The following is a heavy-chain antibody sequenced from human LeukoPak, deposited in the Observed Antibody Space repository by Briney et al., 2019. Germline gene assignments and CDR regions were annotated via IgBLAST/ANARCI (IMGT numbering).Heavy chain of an antibody. CDR1: GFAFSSYA. Sequence: GGSLRLSCAASGFAFSSYAMSWVRQAPGKGLEWVSAISGSGGSTYYADSVKGRFTISRDNSKNTLYLQMNSLRAEDTAVYYCAKVDVSSWYAYYYYGMDVWGQGTTVTVSS. V-gene: IGHV3-23*01. J-gene: IGHJ6*02. D-gene: IGHD6-13*01. CDR3: AKVDVSSWYAYYYYGMDV. CDR2: ISGSGGST.